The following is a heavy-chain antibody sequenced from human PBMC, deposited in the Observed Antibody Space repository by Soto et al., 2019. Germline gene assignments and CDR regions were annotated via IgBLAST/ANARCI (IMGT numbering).Heavy chain of an antibody. CDR2: IYSGGST. CDR1: GFTVSNTY. D-gene: IGHD6-13*01. V-gene: IGHV3-53*02. J-gene: IGHJ1*01. CDR3: ARSIASAYTGYFQL. Sequence: DGQLVETGGGLIQPGGSLRLSCVASGFTVSNTYMSWVRQAPGKGLEWVSVIYSGGSTYYADSVKGRFTISRDNAKNTMYLQMNSLRAEDTAVYYCARSIASAYTGYFQLWGQGTLVTVS.